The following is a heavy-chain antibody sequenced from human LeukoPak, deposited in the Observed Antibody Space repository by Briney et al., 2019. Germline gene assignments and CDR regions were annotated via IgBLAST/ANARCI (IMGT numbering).Heavy chain of an antibody. CDR3: ANQAYSQFDY. CDR1: GFAFSSYW. CDR2: ISPDGSAE. V-gene: IGHV3-7*01. J-gene: IGHJ4*02. Sequence: GGSLRLSCVASGFAFSSYWVSWVRQAPGKGLELVANISPDGSAEDYVDSVRGRFAISRDYAKRSLYLQMNSLSPEDTAVYYCANQAYSQFDYWGQGTLVSVSS. D-gene: IGHD4-11*01.